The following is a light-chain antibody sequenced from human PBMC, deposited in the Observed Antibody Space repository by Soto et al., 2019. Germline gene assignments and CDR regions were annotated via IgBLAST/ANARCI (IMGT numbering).Light chain of an antibody. V-gene: IGKV1-9*01. J-gene: IGKJ5*01. CDR3: QHLNTYPIT. CDR2: AAS. Sequence: IQLIQSPSSLSASVGDRVTISCRASQDISTHLAWFAQKPGRAPQLLIYAASTLHSGVPSRFSGSGSGTDFTLTISSLQPEDFATYYCQHLNTYPITFGPGTRLEIK. CDR1: QDISTH.